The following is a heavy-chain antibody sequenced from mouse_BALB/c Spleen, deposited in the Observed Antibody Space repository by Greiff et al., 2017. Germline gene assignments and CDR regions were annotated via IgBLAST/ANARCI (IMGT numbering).Heavy chain of an antibody. CDR2: ISYDGSN. V-gene: IGHV3-6*02. J-gene: IGHJ3*01. D-gene: IGHD2-4*01. CDR1: GYSITSGYY. Sequence: DVQLQESGPGLVKPSQSLSLTCSVTGYSITSGYYWNWIRQFPGNKLEWMGYISYDGSNNYNPSLKNRISITRDTSKNQFFLKLNSVTTEDTATYYCANMISAWFAYWGQGTLVTVSA. CDR3: ANMISAWFAY.